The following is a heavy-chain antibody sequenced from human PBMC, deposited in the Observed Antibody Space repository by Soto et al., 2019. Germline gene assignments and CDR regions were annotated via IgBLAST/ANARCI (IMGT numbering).Heavy chain of an antibody. Sequence: EVQLLEAGGGLVQPGRSLRLSCAASGFTFSGYAMSLVRQAPGKGLEWVSTISASGGTTYYADSVKGRFTISRDNSKTTLYLQMNSLRAEDTAVYYCPAGIYYYGMDVWGQGTTVTVSS. CDR3: PAGIYYYGMDV. V-gene: IGHV3-23*01. D-gene: IGHD6-13*01. CDR2: ISASGGTT. CDR1: GFTFSGYA. J-gene: IGHJ6*02.